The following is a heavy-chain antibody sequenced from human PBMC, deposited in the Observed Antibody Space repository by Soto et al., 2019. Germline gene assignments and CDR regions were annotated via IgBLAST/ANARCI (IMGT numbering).Heavy chain of an antibody. V-gene: IGHV3-7*01. CDR2: IKYGGSEE. J-gene: IGHJ4*02. CDR1: GFSFSSVW. Sequence: GGPLRLSCVVSGFSFSSVWMTWVRQAPGKGLECVANIKYGGSEEYYVDSVKGRFTISRDNAKNSLYLQMNSLRDEDSAVYYCVTDLNWQGHWGQGTLVTVSS. CDR3: VTDLNWQGH.